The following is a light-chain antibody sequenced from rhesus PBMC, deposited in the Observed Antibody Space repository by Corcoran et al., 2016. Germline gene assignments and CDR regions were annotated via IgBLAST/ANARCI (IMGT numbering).Light chain of an antibody. CDR2: SAS. CDR1: QSFSNN. Sequence: DIQMTQSPSSLSASVGDTVTIICRASQSFSNNLAWYQQKPGKAPKLLFYSASSLQSGDPSRFSGTKSWTDFTLTISSLQPEDIGNYYCRQYYSYFLTFGGGTRVDLK. V-gene: IGKV1-46*01. CDR3: RQYYSYFLT. J-gene: IGKJ4*01.